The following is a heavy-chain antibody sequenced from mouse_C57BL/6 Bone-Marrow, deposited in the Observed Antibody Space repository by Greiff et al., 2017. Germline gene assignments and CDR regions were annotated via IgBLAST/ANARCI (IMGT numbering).Heavy chain of an antibody. Sequence: VQLQQPGAELVKPGASVKLSCKASGYTFTSYWMHWVKQRPGQGLEWIGEIDPSDSYTNYNPKFKGKATLTVDTSSSTAYMQLSSLTSEDSAVYYCASDGFYYGSRAWFAYWGQGTLVTVSA. CDR3: ASDGFYYGSRAWFAY. D-gene: IGHD1-1*01. CDR1: GYTFTSYW. V-gene: IGHV1-69*02. J-gene: IGHJ3*01. CDR2: IDPSDSYT.